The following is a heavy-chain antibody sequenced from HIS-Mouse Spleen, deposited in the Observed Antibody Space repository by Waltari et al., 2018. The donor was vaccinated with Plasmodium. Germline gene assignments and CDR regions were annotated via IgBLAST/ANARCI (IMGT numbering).Heavy chain of an antibody. D-gene: IGHD6-19*01. CDR2: RRPTNGTP. CDR1: GYTFTSYG. CDR3: ARGSAGDAFDS. V-gene: IGHV1-18*01. Sequence: QVQVVQSGAEVKKPGASVKVSCKASGYTFTSYGISWVRQALGQGLEWMGWRRPTNGTPNYATKLQGRVTMTTDTSTTTAYMEVRDLRADDTAVYYCARGSAGDAFDSWGQGTMVTVSS. J-gene: IGHJ3*02.